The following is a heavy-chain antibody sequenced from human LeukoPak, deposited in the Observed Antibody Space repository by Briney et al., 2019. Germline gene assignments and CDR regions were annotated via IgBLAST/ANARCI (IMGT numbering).Heavy chain of an antibody. CDR2: ISGSGGST. J-gene: IGHJ4*02. CDR1: GFTFTSYA. CDR3: AKEIHYYGSGSGN. V-gene: IGHV3-23*01. D-gene: IGHD3-10*01. Sequence: PGGSPRLSCAASGFTFTSYAMSWVRQAPGKGLEWVSGISGSGGSTYYADSVKGRFTISRDNSKRELYLQMNSLRAEDTAVYYCAKEIHYYGSGSGNWGQGTLVTVSS.